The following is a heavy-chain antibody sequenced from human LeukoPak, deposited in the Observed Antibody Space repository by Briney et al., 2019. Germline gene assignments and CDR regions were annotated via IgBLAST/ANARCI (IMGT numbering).Heavy chain of an antibody. J-gene: IGHJ4*02. D-gene: IGHD3-22*01. CDR2: IYSGGNT. CDR1: GFTVSSNY. V-gene: IGHV3-66*02. CDR3: AREIKDDSSGNYCVPAY. Sequence: GGSLRLSCAASGFTVSSNYMSWVRQAPGKGLEWVSIIYSGGNTYYADSVKGRFTTSRDNSKNMLYLQMNSLRAEDTAVYYCAREIKDDSSGNYCVPAYWGQGTLVAVSS.